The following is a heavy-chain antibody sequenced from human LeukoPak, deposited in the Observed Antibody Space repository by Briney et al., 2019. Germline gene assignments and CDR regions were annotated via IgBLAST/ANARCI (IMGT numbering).Heavy chain of an antibody. J-gene: IGHJ4*02. CDR1: GFTSSSYG. V-gene: IGHV3-30*02. D-gene: IGHD3-22*01. CDR3: AKDRRDYDSSGYYYGYYFDY. CDR2: IRYDGSNK. Sequence: GGSLRLSCAASGFTSSSYGMHWVRQAPGKGLEWVAFIRYDGSNKYYADSVKGRFTISRDNSKNTLYLQMNSLRAEDTAVYYCAKDRRDYDSSGYYYGYYFDYWGQGTLVTVSS.